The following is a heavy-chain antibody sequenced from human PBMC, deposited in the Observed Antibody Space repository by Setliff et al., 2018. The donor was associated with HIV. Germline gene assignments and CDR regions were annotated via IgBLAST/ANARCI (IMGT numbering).Heavy chain of an antibody. Sequence: SETLSLTCAVSGGSVSSSNWWSRVRQPPGKGLEWIGEISQSGSTNYNPSLKSRVTISVDTSKNQFSLKLRSVTAADRAVYYCARVPGYSSGTSYMDVWGKGTTVTAP. J-gene: IGHJ6*03. CDR1: GGSVSSSNW. V-gene: IGHV4-4*02. CDR2: ISQSGST. D-gene: IGHD6-19*01. CDR3: ARVPGYSSGTSYMDV.